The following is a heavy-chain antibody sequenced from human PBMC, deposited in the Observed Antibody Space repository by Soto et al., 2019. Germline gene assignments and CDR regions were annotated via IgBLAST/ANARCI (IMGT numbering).Heavy chain of an antibody. Sequence: QVRLVESGGGSVKPGGPLRLSCEASAFIFNVHYMSWIRQAPGKGLEWVAYISSSGSTVYYAGSVEGRFTISRDNFKNSLFLQMDSLTADDTAVYYCARGLRSSYTSGWVFDFWGQGTLVTVSS. CDR2: ISSSGSTV. J-gene: IGHJ4*02. CDR1: AFIFNVHY. V-gene: IGHV3-11*01. D-gene: IGHD6-19*01. CDR3: ARGLRSSYTSGWVFDF.